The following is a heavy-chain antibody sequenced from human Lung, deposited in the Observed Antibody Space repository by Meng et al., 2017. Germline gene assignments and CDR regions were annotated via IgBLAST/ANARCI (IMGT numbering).Heavy chain of an antibody. D-gene: IGHD4-11*01. CDR3: ARGPTTMAHDFDY. J-gene: IGHJ4*02. Sequence: AQLTQCAPGLLNPSAPLSLAFVVSGGSFSDYYWSWIRQPPGKGLEWIGENNHSGSTNHNPSLERRATISVDTSQNNLSLKLSSVTAADSAVYYCARGPTTMAHDFDYWGQGTLVTVSS. CDR2: NNHSGST. CDR1: GGSFSDYY. V-gene: IGHV4-34*04.